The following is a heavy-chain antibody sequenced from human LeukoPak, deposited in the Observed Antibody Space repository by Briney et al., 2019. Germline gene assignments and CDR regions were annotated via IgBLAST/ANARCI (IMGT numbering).Heavy chain of an antibody. V-gene: IGHV1-69*04. D-gene: IGHD6-13*01. J-gene: IGHJ5*02. CDR2: IIPILGIA. Sequence: GASVKVSCKASGGTFSSYAISWVRQALGQGLEWMGRIIPILGIANYAQKFQGRVTITADKSTSTAYIELSSLRSEDTAVYYCARLDRIAAAGNIWFDPWGQGTLVTVSS. CDR3: ARLDRIAAAGNIWFDP. CDR1: GGTFSSYA.